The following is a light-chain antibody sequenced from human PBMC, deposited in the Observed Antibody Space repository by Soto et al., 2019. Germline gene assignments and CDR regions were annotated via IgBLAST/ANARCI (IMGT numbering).Light chain of an antibody. J-gene: IGLJ2*01. CDR1: SSDVGSYNY. CDR2: EVT. V-gene: IGLV2-8*01. CDR3: SSYAGSNNLV. Sequence: QSVLTQPPSASGSPGQSVTISCTGTSSDVGSYNYVSWYQQHPGKAPKLMILEVTKPPSGVPDRFSGSKSSNTASLTVSGLHAEDEAAYSCSSYAGSNNLVFVGGTKVTVL.